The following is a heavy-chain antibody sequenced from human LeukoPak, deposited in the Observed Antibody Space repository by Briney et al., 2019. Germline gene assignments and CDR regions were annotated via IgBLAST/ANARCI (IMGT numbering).Heavy chain of an antibody. CDR1: GGSFSGYY. CDR3: ARYCTSTTCILRGFDY. Sequence: TASETLSLTCAVYGGSFSGYYWSWIRQPPGKGLEWIGEINHSGSTNYNPSLKSRVTISVDTSKNQFSLKLSSVTAADTAVYYCARYCTSTTCILRGFDYWGQGTLVTVSS. D-gene: IGHD2-2*01. V-gene: IGHV4-34*01. J-gene: IGHJ4*02. CDR2: INHSGST.